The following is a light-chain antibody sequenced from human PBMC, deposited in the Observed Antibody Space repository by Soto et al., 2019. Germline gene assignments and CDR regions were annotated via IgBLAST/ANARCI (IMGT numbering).Light chain of an antibody. CDR1: QSVSSSY. CDR3: QKYGSSPTWT. CDR2: GAS. J-gene: IGKJ1*01. Sequence: EIVLTQSPGTLSLSPGERATLSCRASQSVSSSYLAWYQQKPGQAPRLLIYGASSRATGIPDRFSGSGSGKDFPLTISRLGLKVFAVYYCQKYGSSPTWTFGQGTRGDIK. V-gene: IGKV3-20*01.